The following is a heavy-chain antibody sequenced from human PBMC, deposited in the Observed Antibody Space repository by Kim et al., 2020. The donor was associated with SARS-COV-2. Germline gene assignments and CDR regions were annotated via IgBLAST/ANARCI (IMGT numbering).Heavy chain of an antibody. V-gene: IGHV1-24*01. CDR2: FDPEDGET. Sequence: ASVKVSCKVSGYTLTELSMHWVRQAPGKGLEWMGGFDPEDGETIYAQKFQGRVTMTEDTSTDTAYMELSSLRSEDTAVYYCATGSIRIFGVVPRYGMDVWGEGSPWTVSS. CDR1: GYTLTELS. CDR3: ATGSIRIFGVVPRYGMDV. J-gene: IGHJ6*02. D-gene: IGHD3-3*01.